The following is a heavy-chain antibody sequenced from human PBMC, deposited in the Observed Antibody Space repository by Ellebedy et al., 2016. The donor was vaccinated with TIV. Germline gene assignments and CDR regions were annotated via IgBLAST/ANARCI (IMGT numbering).Heavy chain of an antibody. J-gene: IGHJ4*02. Sequence: GESLKISCAASGFTFSVTWMSWARQAPGKGQEWVARIKYDGADKDYVDSVKGRFTISRDNAKNSLYLQMNSLRVEDTAVYFCVRARNYALDSWGQGTLVTVSS. D-gene: IGHD3-16*01. V-gene: IGHV3-7*01. CDR1: GFTFSVTW. CDR3: VRARNYALDS. CDR2: IKYDGADK.